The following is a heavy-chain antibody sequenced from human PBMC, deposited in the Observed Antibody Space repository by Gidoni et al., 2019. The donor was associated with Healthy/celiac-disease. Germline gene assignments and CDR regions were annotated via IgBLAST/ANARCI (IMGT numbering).Heavy chain of an antibody. CDR3: ASASYYDFWSGFYGMDV. V-gene: IGHV1-2*04. CDR2: INPNSGGT. D-gene: IGHD3-3*01. CDR1: GYTFTGYY. Sequence: QVQLVQSGAEVKKPGASVKASCKASGYTFTGYYMHWVRQAPGQGLEWMGWINPNSGGTNYAQKFQGWVTMTRDTSISTAYMELNRLRSDDTAVYYCASASYYDFWSGFYGMDVWGQGTTVTVSS. J-gene: IGHJ6*02.